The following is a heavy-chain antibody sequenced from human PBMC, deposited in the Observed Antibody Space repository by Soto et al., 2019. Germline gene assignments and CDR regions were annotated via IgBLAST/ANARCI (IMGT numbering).Heavy chain of an antibody. CDR1: GFTFSSDG. CDR2: IWYDGSNK. V-gene: IGHV3-33*01. D-gene: IGHD2-2*01. CDR3: ARDIPGYCSSTSCLGGMDV. Sequence: GGSLRLSCAASGFTFSSDGMHWVRQAPGKGLEWVAVIWYDGSNKYYAASVKGRFTISRDNSKNTLYLQMNSLRAEDTAVYYCARDIPGYCSSTSCLGGMDVWGQGTTVTVSS. J-gene: IGHJ6*02.